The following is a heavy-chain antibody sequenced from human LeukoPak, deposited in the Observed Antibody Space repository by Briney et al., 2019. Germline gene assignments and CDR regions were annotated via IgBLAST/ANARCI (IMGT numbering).Heavy chain of an antibody. CDR2: IIPIFGTA. CDR3: ARGQYCSSTSCYGVEGAFDI. CDR1: GGTFSSYA. Sequence: ASVKVSCKASGGTFSSYAISWVRQAPGQGLEWMGGIIPIFGTANYAQKFQGRVTITTDESTSTAYMEPSSLRSEDTAVYYCARGQYCSSTSCYGVEGAFDIWGQGTMVTVSS. V-gene: IGHV1-69*05. D-gene: IGHD2-2*01. J-gene: IGHJ3*02.